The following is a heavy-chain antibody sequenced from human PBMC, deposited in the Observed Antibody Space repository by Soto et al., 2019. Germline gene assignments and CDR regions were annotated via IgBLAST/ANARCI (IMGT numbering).Heavy chain of an antibody. Sequence: PGGSLRLSCAASGFIFSAFGIHWVRQAPGKGLEWVAFLSHDGSNKYYADSVRGRFSISRDNSKNTVCLQMNSLRADDTAVYYCARDRDGGTYTYFDNWGQGTRVTVSS. V-gene: IGHV3-30*03. D-gene: IGHD1-26*01. J-gene: IGHJ4*02. CDR3: ARDRDGGTYTYFDN. CDR2: LSHDGSNK. CDR1: GFIFSAFG.